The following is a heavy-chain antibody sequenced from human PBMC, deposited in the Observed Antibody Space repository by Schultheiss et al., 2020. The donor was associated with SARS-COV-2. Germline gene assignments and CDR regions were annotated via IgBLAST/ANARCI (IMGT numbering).Heavy chain of an antibody. CDR1: GFTFSSYA. J-gene: IGHJ5*02. Sequence: GGSLRLSCAASGFTFSSYAMSWVRQAPGKGLEWVSAISGSGGSTYYADSVKGRFTISRDNSKNTLYLQMNSLRAEDTAVYYCAKDRGDIVVVPAAHEGFDRWGQGTLVTVSS. V-gene: IGHV3-23*01. CDR2: ISGSGGST. D-gene: IGHD2-2*01. CDR3: AKDRGDIVVVPAAHEGFDR.